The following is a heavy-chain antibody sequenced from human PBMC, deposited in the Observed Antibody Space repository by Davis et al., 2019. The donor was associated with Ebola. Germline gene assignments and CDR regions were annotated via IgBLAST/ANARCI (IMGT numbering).Heavy chain of an antibody. V-gene: IGHV1-2*02. J-gene: IGHJ4*02. Sequence: ASVKVSCKASGYPFSLYTIHWLRQAPGQGLEWLGWIKPSSGGTTYAQKFQGRVTMTSDTSTGTVYMELLRLMSDDTAVYYCARDAVGDNILKLDYWGQGTLVTVSS. CDR2: IKPSSGGT. D-gene: IGHD4-17*01. CDR3: ARDAVGDNILKLDY. CDR1: GYPFSLYT.